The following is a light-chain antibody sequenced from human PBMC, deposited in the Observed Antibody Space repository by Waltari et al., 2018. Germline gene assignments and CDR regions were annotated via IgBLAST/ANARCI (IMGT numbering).Light chain of an antibody. CDR1: QSVSSSH. V-gene: IGKV3-20*01. Sequence: IVLTQSPGTLSLSPGERATLSCRASQSVSSSHIVWYQQKPGQAPRLLIYGASTRATGIPDRFSGSGSGTEFTLTISRLEPEDFEVYYCQHYDNSHPLTFGGGTKVEI. CDR3: QHYDNSHPLT. J-gene: IGKJ4*01. CDR2: GAS.